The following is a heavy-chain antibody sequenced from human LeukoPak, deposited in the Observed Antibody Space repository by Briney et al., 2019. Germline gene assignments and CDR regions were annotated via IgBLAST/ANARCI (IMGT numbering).Heavy chain of an antibody. CDR3: VRDHSAHPAFFDY. Sequence: SETLSLTCTISGGSISSSSSYWGWIRQPPGKGLECIGSIYYSGRTYYNPSLKSRISSSVDTSKNQFSLILTSMTAADTAVYFCVRDHSAHPAFFDYWGQGALVTVSS. V-gene: IGHV4-39*07. D-gene: IGHD2-2*01. CDR2: IYYSGRT. J-gene: IGHJ4*02. CDR1: GGSISSSSSY.